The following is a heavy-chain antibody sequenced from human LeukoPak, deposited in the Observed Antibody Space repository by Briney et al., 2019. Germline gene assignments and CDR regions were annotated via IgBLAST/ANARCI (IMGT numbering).Heavy chain of an antibody. CDR3: AREPTTVIASFDY. J-gene: IGHJ4*02. CDR2: ISSSSSTI. D-gene: IGHD4-17*01. CDR1: FXSYS. V-gene: IGHV3-48*01. Sequence: FXSYSMNWVRQAPGKGLEWVSYISSSSSTIYYADSVKGRFTISRDNAKNSLYLQMNSLRAEDTAVYYCAREPTTVIASFDYWGQGTLVTVSS.